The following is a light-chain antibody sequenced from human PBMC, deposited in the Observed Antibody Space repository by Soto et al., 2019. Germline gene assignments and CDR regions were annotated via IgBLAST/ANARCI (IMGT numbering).Light chain of an antibody. CDR2: GVT. CDR1: SSDVGGYNS. Sequence: QSALTQPPSASGSPGQSVTISCTGTSSDVGGYNSVSWYQHHPGKAPQLMIYGVTKRPSGVPDRFSGSKSGNTASLTVSGLQADDEADYYCSSYVGSSSVVVFGGGTKVTVL. V-gene: IGLV2-8*01. J-gene: IGLJ3*02. CDR3: SSYVGSSSVVV.